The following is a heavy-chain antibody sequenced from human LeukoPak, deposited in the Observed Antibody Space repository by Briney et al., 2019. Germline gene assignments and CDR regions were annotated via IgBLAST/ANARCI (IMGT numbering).Heavy chain of an antibody. J-gene: IGHJ4*02. CDR3: ARVGDYALKD. V-gene: IGHV4-4*07. Sequence: SETLSLTCSVSGGSISNYYWSWIRQPAGKGLEWIGRFHNSGSTNCNPSLKSRVTMSVDTSKNQFSLKLSFVTAADTAVYYCARVGDYALKDWGQGTLVTVSS. D-gene: IGHD3-16*01. CDR2: FHNSGST. CDR1: GGSISNYY.